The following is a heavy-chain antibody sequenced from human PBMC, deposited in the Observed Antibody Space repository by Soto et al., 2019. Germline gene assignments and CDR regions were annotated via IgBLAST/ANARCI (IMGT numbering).Heavy chain of an antibody. V-gene: IGHV1-69*01. Sequence: QVQLVQSGAEVKKPGSSVKVSCKASGGTFSSYAISWVRQAPGQGLEWMGGIIPIFGTANYAQKFQGRVTITADESTSTAYMELSSLRSEDTAVYYCASNNRYGDYVGDYYFDYWGQGTLVTVSS. CDR3: ASNNRYGDYVGDYYFDY. CDR2: IIPIFGTA. CDR1: GGTFSSYA. D-gene: IGHD4-17*01. J-gene: IGHJ4*02.